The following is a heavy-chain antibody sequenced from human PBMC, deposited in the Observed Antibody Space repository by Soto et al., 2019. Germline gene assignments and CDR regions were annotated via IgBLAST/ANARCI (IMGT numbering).Heavy chain of an antibody. CDR1: GFSLSTSGVG. V-gene: IGHV2-5*01. CDR3: ALAVSSSWYGGVDY. CDR2: IYWNDDK. D-gene: IGHD6-13*01. Sequence: SGPTLVKPTQTLTLTCTFSGFSLSTSGVGVGWIRQPPGKALEWLALIYWNDDKRYSPSLKSRLTITKDTSKNQVVLTMTNMDPVDTATYYCALAVSSSWYGGVDYWGQGTLATVSS. J-gene: IGHJ4*02.